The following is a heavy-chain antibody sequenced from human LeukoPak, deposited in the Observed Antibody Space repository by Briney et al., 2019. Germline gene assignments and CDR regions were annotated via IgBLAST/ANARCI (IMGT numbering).Heavy chain of an antibody. CDR1: GYTFTGYY. Sequence: ASVKVSCKASGYTFTGYYMHWVRQAPGQGLEWMGWINPNSGGTNYAQKFQGRVTMTRDTSISTAYMELSRLRSDDTAVYYCATLEYSSSWYGDEIAFDIWGQGTMVTVSS. CDR2: INPNSGGT. CDR3: ATLEYSSSWYGDEIAFDI. D-gene: IGHD6-13*01. V-gene: IGHV1-2*02. J-gene: IGHJ3*02.